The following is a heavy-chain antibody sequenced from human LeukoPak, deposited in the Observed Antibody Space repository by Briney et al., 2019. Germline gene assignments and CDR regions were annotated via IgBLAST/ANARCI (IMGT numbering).Heavy chain of an antibody. D-gene: IGHD6-19*01. Sequence: ASVKVSCKASGYTFTSYDINWVRQATGQGLEWMGWMNPNSGSTGYAQKFQGRVTMTRDTSISTAYMELSRLRSDDTAVYYCAIAVAGSLSSYFDYWGQGTLVTVSS. CDR1: GYTFTSYD. CDR2: MNPNSGST. CDR3: AIAVAGSLSSYFDY. V-gene: IGHV1-8*01. J-gene: IGHJ4*02.